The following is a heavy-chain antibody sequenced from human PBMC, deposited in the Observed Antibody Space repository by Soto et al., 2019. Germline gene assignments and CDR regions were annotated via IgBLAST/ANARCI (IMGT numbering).Heavy chain of an antibody. J-gene: IGHJ6*02. D-gene: IGHD3-3*01. CDR2: INHSGST. CDR1: GGSFSGYY. V-gene: IGHV4-34*01. Sequence: QVQLQQWGAGLLKPSETLSLTCAVYGGSFSGYYWSWIRQPPGKGLEWIGEINHSGSTNYNPSLKSRVTISVDMSKNQFSLKLSSVTAADTAVYYCARVGETYYDFWSGYYTGNEYYGMDVWGQGTTVTVSS. CDR3: ARVGETYYDFWSGYYTGNEYYGMDV.